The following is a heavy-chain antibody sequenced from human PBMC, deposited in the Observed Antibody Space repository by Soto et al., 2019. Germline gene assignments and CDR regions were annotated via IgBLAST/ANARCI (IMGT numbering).Heavy chain of an antibody. V-gene: IGHV4-39*01. CDR2: IYYSGST. CDR1: GGSISSSSYY. D-gene: IGHD3-3*01. J-gene: IGHJ4*02. CDR3: ARSFNGVIIADFDY. Sequence: PSETLSLTCTVSGGSISSSSYYWGWIRQPPGKGLEWIGSIYYSGSTYYNPSLKSRVTISVDTSKNQFSLKLGSVTAADTAVYYCARSFNGVIIADFDYWGQGTLVTVSS.